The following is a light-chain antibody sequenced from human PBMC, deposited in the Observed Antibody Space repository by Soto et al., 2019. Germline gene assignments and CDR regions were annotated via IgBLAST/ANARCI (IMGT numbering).Light chain of an antibody. Sequence: QSVLTQPPSASGSPGQSVPISCTGTSSDVGGYNFVSWYQQHPGKAPKLMIYEVSKRPSGVPDRFSGSKSGNTASLTVSGLQAEDEADYYFSSYAGSTTFVFGTGTKVTVL. CDR2: EVS. CDR1: SSDVGGYNF. V-gene: IGLV2-8*01. J-gene: IGLJ1*01. CDR3: SSYAGSTTFV.